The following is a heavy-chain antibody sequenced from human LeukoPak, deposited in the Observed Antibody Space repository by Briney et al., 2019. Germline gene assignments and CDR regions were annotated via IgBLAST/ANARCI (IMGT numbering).Heavy chain of an antibody. V-gene: IGHV3-53*01. J-gene: IGHJ4*02. CDR2: IYSGGST. CDR1: GFTVSSNY. CDR3: ARVGPGSHLALYY. D-gene: IGHD1-26*01. Sequence: GGSLRLSCAASGFTVSSNYMSWVRQAPGKGLEWVSVIYSGGSTYYADSVKGRFTISRDNSKNTLYLQMNSLRAEDTAVYYCARVGPGSHLALYYWGQGILVTVSS.